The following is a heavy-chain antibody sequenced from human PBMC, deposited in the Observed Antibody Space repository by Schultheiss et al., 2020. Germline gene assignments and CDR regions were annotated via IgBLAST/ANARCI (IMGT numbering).Heavy chain of an antibody. J-gene: IGHJ5*02. D-gene: IGHD3-10*01. V-gene: IGHV1-8*01. CDR2: MNPNSGNT. CDR1: GSTFTSYD. CDR3: ARALGSGSYSLYNWFDP. Sequence: ASVKVSCKASGSTFTSYDINWVRQATGQGLEWMGWMNPNSGNTGYAQKFQGRVTMTRNTSISTAYMELSSLRSEDTAVYYCARALGSGSYSLYNWFDPWGQGTLVTVSS.